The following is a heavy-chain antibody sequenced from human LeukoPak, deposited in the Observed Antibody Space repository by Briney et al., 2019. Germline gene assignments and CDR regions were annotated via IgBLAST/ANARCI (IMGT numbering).Heavy chain of an antibody. CDR2: IRSDGRAT. D-gene: IGHD4-23*01. CDR3: AKDRDGGNFYFDY. CDR1: GFTFRSFG. Sequence: PGGSLRLSCAASGFTFRSFGMHWVRQAPGKGLEWVSFIRSDGRATDYADSVKGRLTISRDNSRNTLYVQMNSLRDEDTAIYYCAKDRDGGNFYFDYWGQGIQVTVSS. V-gene: IGHV3-30*02. J-gene: IGHJ4*02.